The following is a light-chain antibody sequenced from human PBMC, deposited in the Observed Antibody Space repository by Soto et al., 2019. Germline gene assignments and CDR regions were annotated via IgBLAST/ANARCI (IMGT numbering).Light chain of an antibody. CDR1: ISDVGGYNY. J-gene: IGLJ1*01. V-gene: IGLV2-14*01. CDR3: SSYTSSSTPV. CDR2: EIS. Sequence: QSALTQPASVSGSPGQSITISCTGTISDVGGYNYVSWYQHHPGKAPKLMIYEISNRPSGVSNRFSGSKSGNTASLTISGLQAEDEADYYCSSYTSSSTPVFGTGTKVTV.